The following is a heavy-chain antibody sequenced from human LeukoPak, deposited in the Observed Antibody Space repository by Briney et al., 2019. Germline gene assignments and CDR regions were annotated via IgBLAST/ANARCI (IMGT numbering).Heavy chain of an antibody. CDR3: ARVQWVQYYYGSGSYHPLDY. D-gene: IGHD3-10*01. J-gene: IGHJ4*02. V-gene: IGHV1-18*01. Sequence: GASVKVSCKASGYTFISYGISWVRQAPGQGLEWMGWISAYNGNTNYAQKFQDRLTMTTDTSTSTAYMEMRSLRSDDTAVYYCARVQWVQYYYGSGSYHPLDYWGQGTLVTVSS. CDR1: GYTFISYG. CDR2: ISAYNGNT.